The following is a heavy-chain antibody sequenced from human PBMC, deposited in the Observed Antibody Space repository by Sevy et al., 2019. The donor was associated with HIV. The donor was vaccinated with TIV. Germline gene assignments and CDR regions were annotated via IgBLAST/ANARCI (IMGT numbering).Heavy chain of an antibody. CDR3: ARHASQGDYPLDL. CDR2: IHYSGKT. D-gene: IGHD4-17*01. V-gene: IGHV4-59*08. Sequence: SETLSLTCAVSGGSISSYYWSWIRQPPGKGLEFIGWIHYSGKTKYNPPVSSRVSLSVDTSRNQFSLKLYSLTAADTAVYYCARHASQGDYPLDLWGQGTLVTVSS. J-gene: IGHJ4*02. CDR1: GGSISSYY.